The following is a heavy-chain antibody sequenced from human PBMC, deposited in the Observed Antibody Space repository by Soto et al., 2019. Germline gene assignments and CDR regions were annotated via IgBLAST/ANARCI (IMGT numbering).Heavy chain of an antibody. CDR1: GFTFDDYA. J-gene: IGHJ4*02. CDR3: AKDTSAAAGNFDY. D-gene: IGHD6-13*01. V-gene: IGHV3-9*01. CDR2: ISWNSGSI. Sequence: LRLSCAASGFTFDDYAMHWVRQAPGKGLEWVPGISWNSGSIGYADSVKGRFTISRDNAKNSLYLQMNSLRAEDTALYYCAKDTSAAAGNFDYWGQGTLVTVSS.